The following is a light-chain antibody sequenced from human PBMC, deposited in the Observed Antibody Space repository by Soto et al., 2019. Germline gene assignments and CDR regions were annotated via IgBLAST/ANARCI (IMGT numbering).Light chain of an antibody. CDR2: WAY. CDR3: QQYYGTPLT. Sequence: DIVMTQSPDSLAVSLGERATINCKSSQSVLYSSNNKNYLAWYQQKPGQPPKLLIYWAYTRESGVPDRFSGSGSGTDFTLTISSLQAEDVAVYYCQQYYGTPLTFGGGTQVDLK. V-gene: IGKV4-1*01. J-gene: IGKJ4*01. CDR1: QSVLYSSNNKNY.